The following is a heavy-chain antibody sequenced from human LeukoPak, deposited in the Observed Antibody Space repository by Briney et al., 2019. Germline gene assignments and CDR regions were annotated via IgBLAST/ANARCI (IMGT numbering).Heavy chain of an antibody. CDR2: ISSSGSTI. CDR3: ARGSPSPFDWLFHTLFDY. D-gene: IGHD3-9*01. Sequence: GGSLRLSCAASGFTFSSYEMNWVRQAPGKGLEWVSYISSSGSTIYYADSVKGRFTISRDNAKNSLYLQMNSLRAEDTAVYYCARGSPSPFDWLFHTLFDYWGQGTLVTVSS. J-gene: IGHJ4*02. V-gene: IGHV3-48*03. CDR1: GFTFSSYE.